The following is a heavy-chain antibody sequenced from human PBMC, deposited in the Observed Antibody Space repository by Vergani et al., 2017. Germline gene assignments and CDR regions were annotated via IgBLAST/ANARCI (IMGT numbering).Heavy chain of an antibody. CDR1: GGSMSGYY. J-gene: IGHJ5*02. CDR2: MYHSGST. V-gene: IGHV4-59*01. CDR3: GRVADFYGLGSRRLHL. D-gene: IGHD3-10*01. Sequence: QVRLQESGPGLVKPSETLSLTCSVSGGSMSGYYWSWIRQPPGKELEWIGYMYHSGSTNYNPSLETRVTILGDTSKNQFSLKLNSVTAAETAVYYCGRVADFYGLGSRRLHLWGQGILVTVSS.